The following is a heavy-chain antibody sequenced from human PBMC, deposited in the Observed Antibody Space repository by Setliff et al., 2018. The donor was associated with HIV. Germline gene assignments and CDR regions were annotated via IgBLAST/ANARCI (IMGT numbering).Heavy chain of an antibody. CDR1: GGSLDSGNYY. J-gene: IGHJ6*03. D-gene: IGHD6-19*01. CDR3: ARSNSGSGTGSGYYFHMGV. Sequence: SETLSLTCTVSGGSLDSGNYYWSWIRQPAGQGLEWIGRVSPSGSTNYSPSLKSRVTISIDTSKQFSLNVRSLTAADTAVYYCARSNSGSGTGSGYYFHMGVWGKGTTVTVSS. CDR2: VSPSGST. V-gene: IGHV4-61*02.